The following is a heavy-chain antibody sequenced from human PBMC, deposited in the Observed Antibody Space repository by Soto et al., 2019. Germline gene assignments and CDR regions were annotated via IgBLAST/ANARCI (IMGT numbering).Heavy chain of an antibody. CDR3: ARVYCSGGRCYYYMDV. V-gene: IGHV1-18*01. CDR2: ISAYNGNT. CDR1: GYTFTSYG. D-gene: IGHD2-15*01. Sequence: QVPLVQSGAEVKKPGASVKVSCKASGYTFTSYGIRWVRQAPGQGLEWMGWISAYNGNTNYAQKFQGRVTMTTDTSTSTAYMELRSLSSDDTAVYYCARVYCSGGRCYYYMDVWGKGTTVTVSS. J-gene: IGHJ6*03.